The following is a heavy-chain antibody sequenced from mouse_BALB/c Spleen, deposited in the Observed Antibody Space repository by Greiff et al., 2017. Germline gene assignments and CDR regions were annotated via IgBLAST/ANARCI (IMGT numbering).Heavy chain of an antibody. D-gene: IGHD1-2*01. V-gene: IGHV1-12*01. Sequence: QVQLQQPGAELVKPGASVKMSCKASGYTFTSYNMHWVKQTPGQGLEWIGAIYPGNGDTSYNQKFKGKATLTADKSSSTAYMQLSSLTSEDSAVYYCARSGLRPWYFDVWGAGTTVTVSS. CDR2: IYPGNGDT. CDR3: ARSGLRPWYFDV. CDR1: GYTFTSYN. J-gene: IGHJ1*01.